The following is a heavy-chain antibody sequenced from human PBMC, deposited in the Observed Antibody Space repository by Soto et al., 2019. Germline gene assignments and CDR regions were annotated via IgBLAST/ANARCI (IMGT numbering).Heavy chain of an antibody. J-gene: IGHJ6*02. CDR2: INHSGST. Sequence: PSETLSLTCAVYGGSFIGYYCIFIRHPPGKWLEWIVEINHSGSTNYNPSLKSRVTISVDTSKNQFSLTLNSVTAADTAVYYCARRRANSNNYDMDVWGQGTTVTVSS. V-gene: IGHV4-34*01. CDR1: GGSFIGYY. CDR3: ARRRANSNNYDMDV. D-gene: IGHD2-21*01.